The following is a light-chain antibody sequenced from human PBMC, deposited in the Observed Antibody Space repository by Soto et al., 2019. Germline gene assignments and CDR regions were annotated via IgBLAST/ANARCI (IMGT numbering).Light chain of an antibody. Sequence: ESVLTQSPGTLSLSPGERATLSCRASQSVTSNYLAWYQQKPGQAPRLLIYGISSRATGIPDRFSGSGSGTDFTLTICRLEPEDFAVYYCQQYGISPRTFGQGTKVDI. V-gene: IGKV3-20*01. CDR2: GIS. CDR3: QQYGISPRT. CDR1: QSVTSNY. J-gene: IGKJ1*01.